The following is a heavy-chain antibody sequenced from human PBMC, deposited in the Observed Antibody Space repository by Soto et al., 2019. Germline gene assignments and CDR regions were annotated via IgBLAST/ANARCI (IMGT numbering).Heavy chain of an antibody. J-gene: IGHJ5*02. CDR2: VSNNNGNK. CDR1: GYTFTSYG. Sequence: ASVKVSCKASGYTFTSYGMSWVRQAPGQGLEWMGWVSNNNGNKKYEQKIQGRVTMTTDKSTSTDYMEMRSMRSEDTAVYYCARVSSGWYYWFDHWGQGTLVTVSS. CDR3: ARVSSGWYYWFDH. V-gene: IGHV1-18*01. D-gene: IGHD6-19*01.